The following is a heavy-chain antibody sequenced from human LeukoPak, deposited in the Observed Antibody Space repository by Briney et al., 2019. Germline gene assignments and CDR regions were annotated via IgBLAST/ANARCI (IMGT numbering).Heavy chain of an antibody. CDR3: ARSRDYYGSGSYLDY. V-gene: IGHV1-69*13. Sequence: ASVKVSCKASGGTFSSYAISWVRQAPGQGLEWMGGIIPIFGTANYAQKFQGRVTITADESTSTAYMELSSLRSEDTAVYYCARSRDYYGSGSYLDYWGQGTLVTVSS. CDR1: GGTFSSYA. CDR2: IIPIFGTA. J-gene: IGHJ4*02. D-gene: IGHD3-10*01.